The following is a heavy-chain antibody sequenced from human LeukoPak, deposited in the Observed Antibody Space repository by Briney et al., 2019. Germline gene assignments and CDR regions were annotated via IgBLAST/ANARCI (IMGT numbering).Heavy chain of an antibody. V-gene: IGHV4-34*01. CDR3: ARGSSEWLLGLGDYFDY. Sequence: PSETLSLTCAVYGGSFSGYYWSWIRQPPGKGLEWIGEINHSGSTNYNPSLKSRVTISVDTSKNQFSLKLSSVTAADTAVYYCARGSSEWLLGLGDYFDYWGQGTLVTVSS. CDR1: GGSFSGYY. CDR2: INHSGST. J-gene: IGHJ4*02. D-gene: IGHD3-3*01.